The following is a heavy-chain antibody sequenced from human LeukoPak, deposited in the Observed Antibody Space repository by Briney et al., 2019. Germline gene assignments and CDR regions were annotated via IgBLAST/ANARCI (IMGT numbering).Heavy chain of an antibody. V-gene: IGHV4-34*01. CDR2: INHSGST. Sequence: SETLSLTCAVYGGSFSGYYWSWIRQPPGKGLVWIGEINHSGSTNYNPSLKSRVTISVDTSKNQFSLKLSSVTAADTAVYYCARHHPNPYSGSYFDAFDIWGQGTMVTVSS. J-gene: IGHJ3*02. D-gene: IGHD1-26*01. CDR1: GGSFSGYY. CDR3: ARHHPNPYSGSYFDAFDI.